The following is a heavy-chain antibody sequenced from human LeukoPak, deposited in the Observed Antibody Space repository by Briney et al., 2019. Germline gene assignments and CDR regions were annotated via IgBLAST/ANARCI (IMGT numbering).Heavy chain of an antibody. CDR1: GYSLTGYH. J-gene: IGHJ6*02. Sequence: GASVKVSCKASGYSLTGYHMHWVRQAPGQGLEWMGWINPNSGGTNYAQKFQGWVTITRDTSISTAYMELSRLRSDDTAVYYCARTTYYYDSSGYYYYYYGMGVWGQGTTVTVSS. V-gene: IGHV1-2*04. D-gene: IGHD3-22*01. CDR3: ARTTYYYDSSGYYYYYYGMGV. CDR2: INPNSGGT.